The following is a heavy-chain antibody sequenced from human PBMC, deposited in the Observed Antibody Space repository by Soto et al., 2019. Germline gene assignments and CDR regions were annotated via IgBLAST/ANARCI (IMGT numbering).Heavy chain of an antibody. CDR2: INGDGSST. CDR1: GITFSNYW. J-gene: IGHJ4*02. V-gene: IGHV3-74*03. D-gene: IGHD3-10*01. CDR3: GRDRNGPIG. Sequence: EIQLVESGGGLVQPGGSLRLSCLVSGITFSNYWMHWARQVPGKGLVWVSHINGDGSSTKVADSVKGRFTISRDNAKNSLSLQLSALGFDDTAMYFCGRDRNGPIGWGQGTLVTVSS.